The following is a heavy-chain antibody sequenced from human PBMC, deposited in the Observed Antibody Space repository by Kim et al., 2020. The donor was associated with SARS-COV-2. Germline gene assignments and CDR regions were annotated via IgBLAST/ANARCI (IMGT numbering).Heavy chain of an antibody. CDR3: AKDRWDSSGYYPPYNWFDP. V-gene: IGHV3-23*01. D-gene: IGHD3-22*01. J-gene: IGHJ5*02. Sequence: GRFTISRDNSKNTLYLQMNSLRAEDTAVYYCAKDRWDSSGYYPPYNWFDPWGQGTLVTVSS.